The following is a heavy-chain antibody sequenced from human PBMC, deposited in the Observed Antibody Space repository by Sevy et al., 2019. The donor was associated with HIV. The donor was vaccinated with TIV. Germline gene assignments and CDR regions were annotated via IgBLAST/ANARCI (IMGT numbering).Heavy chain of an antibody. CDR1: GGSFSGYY. J-gene: IGHJ6*03. Sequence: SETLSLTCAVYGGSFSGYYWSWIRQPPGKGLEWIGEINHSGSTNYNPSLKSRVTISVDTSKNQFSLKLSSVTAADTAVYYCARVYYYGSGSYGLGYYYYYMDVWGKGTTVTVS. CDR2: INHSGST. V-gene: IGHV4-34*01. D-gene: IGHD3-10*01. CDR3: ARVYYYGSGSYGLGYYYYYMDV.